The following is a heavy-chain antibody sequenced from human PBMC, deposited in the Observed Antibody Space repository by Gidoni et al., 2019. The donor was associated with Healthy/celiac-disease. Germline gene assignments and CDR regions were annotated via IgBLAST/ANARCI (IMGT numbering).Heavy chain of an antibody. Sequence: EVQLLESGGGLVQPGGALRLSCAASGFTFSSYAMSWVRQAPGKGLEWVSAISGSGGSTYYADSVKGRFTISRDNSKNTLYLQMNSLRAEDTAVYYCAKRTQRGGGRDGMDVWGQGTTVTVSS. V-gene: IGHV3-23*01. CDR2: ISGSGGST. CDR3: AKRTQRGGGRDGMDV. D-gene: IGHD1-26*01. CDR1: GFTFSSYA. J-gene: IGHJ6*02.